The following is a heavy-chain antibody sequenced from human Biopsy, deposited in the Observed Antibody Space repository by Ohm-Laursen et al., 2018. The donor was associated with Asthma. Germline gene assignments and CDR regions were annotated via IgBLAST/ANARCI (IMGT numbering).Heavy chain of an antibody. CDR1: GFTFSSSG. J-gene: IGHJ6*02. D-gene: IGHD2-21*02. CDR3: ASYEVVTAILPMDV. Sequence: SLRPSCSASGFTFSSSGMHWVRQAPGKGLEWVALISYDGSNKYYGDSVKGRFTISRDNSKNTLYLQMNSLRAEDTAVYYCASYEVVTAILPMDVWGQGTTVTVSS. V-gene: IGHV3-30*03. CDR2: ISYDGSNK.